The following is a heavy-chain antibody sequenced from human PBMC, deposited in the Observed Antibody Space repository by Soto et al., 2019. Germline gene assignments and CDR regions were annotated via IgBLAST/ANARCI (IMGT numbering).Heavy chain of an antibody. J-gene: IGHJ6*02. CDR3: AIAEQEYDVWSDFLNGRYGMDV. D-gene: IGHD3-3*01. V-gene: IGHV1-69*13. CDR2: IIPIFGTA. Sequence: ASVKVSCKASGGTFSSYAISWVRQAPGQGLEWMGGIIPIFGTANYAQKFQGRVTITADESTSTAYMELSSLRSEDTAVYYCAIAEQEYDVWSDFLNGRYGMDVWGQGTTVTVSS. CDR1: GGTFSSYA.